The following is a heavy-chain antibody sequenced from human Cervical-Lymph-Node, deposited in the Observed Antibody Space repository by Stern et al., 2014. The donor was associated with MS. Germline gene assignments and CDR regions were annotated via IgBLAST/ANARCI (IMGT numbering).Heavy chain of an antibody. D-gene: IGHD4-23*01. CDR2: IWYDGSLK. CDR1: GFTFSTYA. V-gene: IGHV3-33*01. Sequence: VQLVESGGGVVQPGRSLRLSCAASGFTFSTYAMYWVRQAPGKGLEWVAVIWYDGSLKYYADSVKGRFTISRDNSKNTLYLQMNSLRAEDTAVYYCARGGNGFDYWGQGTLVTVSS. J-gene: IGHJ4*02. CDR3: ARGGNGFDY.